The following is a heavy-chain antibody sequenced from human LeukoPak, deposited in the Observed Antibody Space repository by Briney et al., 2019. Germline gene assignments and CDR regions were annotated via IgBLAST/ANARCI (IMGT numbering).Heavy chain of an antibody. J-gene: IGHJ3*02. D-gene: IGHD6-13*01. CDR3: AREGDSSSWREDAFDI. Sequence: GGSLRLSCAASGFTFSSFAMHWVRQAPGKGLEWVALISYDGSNKYYADSVKGRFTISRDNSKNTLYLQMNSLRAEDTAVYYCAREGDSSSWREDAFDIWGQGTMVTVSS. CDR1: GFTFSSFA. V-gene: IGHV3-30*04. CDR2: ISYDGSNK.